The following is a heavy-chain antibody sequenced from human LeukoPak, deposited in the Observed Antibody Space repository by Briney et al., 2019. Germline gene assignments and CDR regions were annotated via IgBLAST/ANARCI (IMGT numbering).Heavy chain of an antibody. D-gene: IGHD3-3*01. Sequence: ASVKVSCKASGYTFTGYCMHWVRQAPGQGLEWMGWINPNSGGTNYAQKFQGRVTMTRDTSISTAYMELSRLRSDDTAVYYCARGSTIFGVALPDYWGQGTLVTVSS. V-gene: IGHV1-2*02. CDR2: INPNSGGT. J-gene: IGHJ4*02. CDR1: GYTFTGYC. CDR3: ARGSTIFGVALPDY.